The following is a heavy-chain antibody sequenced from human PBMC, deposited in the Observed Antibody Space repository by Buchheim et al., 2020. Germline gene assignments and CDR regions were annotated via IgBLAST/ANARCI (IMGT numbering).Heavy chain of an antibody. CDR2: ISSSGSTI. Sequence: EVQLVESGGDLVQPGGSLRLSCAASGFTFSSYEMNWVRQAPGKGLEWVSYISSSGSTIYYADSVKGRFTISRDYAKNSLYLQMNSLRAEDTAVYYCARQEPYCGGDCYSPGYYGMDVWGQGTT. V-gene: IGHV3-48*03. CDR3: ARQEPYCGGDCYSPGYYGMDV. J-gene: IGHJ6*02. CDR1: GFTFSSYE. D-gene: IGHD2-21*02.